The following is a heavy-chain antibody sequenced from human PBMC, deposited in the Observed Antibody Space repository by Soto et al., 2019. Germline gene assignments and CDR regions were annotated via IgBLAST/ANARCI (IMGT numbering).Heavy chain of an antibody. V-gene: IGHV1-69*13. CDR3: ARDQGYYDFWSGYSTGFDY. Sequence: SVKVSCKASGGTFSSYAISWVRQAPGRGLEWMGGIIPIFGTANYAQKFQGRVTITADESTSTAYMELSSLRSEDTAVYYCARDQGYYDFWSGYSTGFDYWGQGTLVTVSS. D-gene: IGHD3-3*01. J-gene: IGHJ4*02. CDR2: IIPIFGTA. CDR1: GGTFSSYA.